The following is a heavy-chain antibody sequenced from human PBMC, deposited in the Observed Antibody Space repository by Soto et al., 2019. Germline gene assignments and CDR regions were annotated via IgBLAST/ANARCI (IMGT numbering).Heavy chain of an antibody. J-gene: IGHJ5*02. Sequence: GSLRLSCAASGFTFSSYAMSWVRQAPGKGLEWVSAISGSGGSTYYADSVKGRFTISRDNSKNTLYLQMNSLRAEDTAVYYCAKAPENMVFGVLNWFDPWGQGTLVTVSS. CDR3: AKAPENMVFGVLNWFDP. D-gene: IGHD3-3*01. CDR1: GFTFSSYA. CDR2: ISGSGGST. V-gene: IGHV3-23*01.